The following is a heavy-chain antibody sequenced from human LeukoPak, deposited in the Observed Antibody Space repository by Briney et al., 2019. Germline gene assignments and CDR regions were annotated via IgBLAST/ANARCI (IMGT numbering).Heavy chain of an antibody. Sequence: GGSLRLSCAASGFTFDDYGMSWVRQAPGKGLEWISGINWNGGSTGYADSVKGRFTISRDNAKNSLYLQMNSLRAEDTALYYCARGIDSSGYYVVDYWGQGTLVTVSS. D-gene: IGHD3-22*01. CDR3: ARGIDSSGYYVVDY. CDR1: GFTFDDYG. CDR2: INWNGGST. J-gene: IGHJ4*02. V-gene: IGHV3-20*04.